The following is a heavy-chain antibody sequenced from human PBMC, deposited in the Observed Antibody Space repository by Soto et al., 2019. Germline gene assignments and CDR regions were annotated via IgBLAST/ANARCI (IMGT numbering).Heavy chain of an antibody. CDR3: ARKGYGDYGGMDV. CDR1: GFTFSTYT. J-gene: IGHJ6*02. V-gene: IGHV3-21*01. Sequence: EVQLVESGGGLVKPGGSLRLSCAASGFTFSTYTMNWVRQAPGKGLEWVSSISNSRSYIYYADSVKGRFTISRDNAKNSLYLQMNSLRAEDTAVYYCARKGYGDYGGMDVWGQGTTVTVSS. D-gene: IGHD4-17*01. CDR2: ISNSRSYI.